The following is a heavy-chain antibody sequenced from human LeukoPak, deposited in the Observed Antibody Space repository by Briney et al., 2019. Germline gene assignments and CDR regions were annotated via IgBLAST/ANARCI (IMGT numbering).Heavy chain of an antibody. Sequence: SETLSLTCTVSGGSISSSSYYWGWIRQPPGKGLEWIGSIYYSGSTYYNPSLKSRVTISIDTSKNQFSLKLSSVTAADTALYYCARGRGFVAARLNYYYYYYMDVWGKGTTVTVSS. D-gene: IGHD6-6*01. J-gene: IGHJ6*03. V-gene: IGHV4-39*07. CDR3: ARGRGFVAARLNYYYYYYMDV. CDR2: IYYSGST. CDR1: GGSISSSSYY.